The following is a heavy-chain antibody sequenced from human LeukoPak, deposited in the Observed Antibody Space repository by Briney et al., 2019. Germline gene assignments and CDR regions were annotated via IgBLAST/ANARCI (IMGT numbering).Heavy chain of an antibody. CDR2: IHTSGDT. D-gene: IGHD4-17*01. Sequence: SGGSLRLSCAASGLTGSHNYVSWVRQAPGKGLEWVSAIHTSGDTCYADSVKGRFTIPRDTSKNTLYLQINSLRVEDTAVYHCIVLGDSNHWGQGTLVTVSS. CDR1: GLTGSHNY. J-gene: IGHJ5*02. V-gene: IGHV3-53*01. CDR3: IVLGDSNH.